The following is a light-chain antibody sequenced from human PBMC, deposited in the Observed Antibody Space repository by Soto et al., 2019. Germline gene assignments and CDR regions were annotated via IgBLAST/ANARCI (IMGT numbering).Light chain of an antibody. CDR1: QSISNH. CDR2: AAS. V-gene: IGKV1-39*01. J-gene: IGKJ4*01. CDR3: QQYDNWPLT. Sequence: DVQMTQSPSSLSSSVEDRFIITCRASQSISNHLNWYQQKPGKAPKLLIFAASSLQSGVPSRFSGSGSGTDFTLTISSLQSEDFGVYFCQQYDNWPLTFGGGTKVDI.